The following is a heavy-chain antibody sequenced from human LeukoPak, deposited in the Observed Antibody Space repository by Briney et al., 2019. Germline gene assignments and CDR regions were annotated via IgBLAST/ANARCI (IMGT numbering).Heavy chain of an antibody. CDR1: GFTVSSNY. V-gene: IGHV3-66*01. CDR2: IYSGGST. Sequence: PGGSLRLSCAASGFTVSSNYMSWVRQAPGKGLEWVSVIYSGGSTYYADSVKGRFTISRDNSKNTLYLQMNSLRAEDTAVYYCARDLIPRYSSGRSWGQGTLVTVSS. CDR3: ARDLIPRYSSGRS. J-gene: IGHJ5*02. D-gene: IGHD6-19*01.